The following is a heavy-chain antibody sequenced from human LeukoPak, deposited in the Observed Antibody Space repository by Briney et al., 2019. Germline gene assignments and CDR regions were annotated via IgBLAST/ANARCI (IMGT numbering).Heavy chain of an antibody. CDR1: GGSVSSGSYY. Sequence: SETLSLTYTVSGGSVSSGSYYWNWIRQPPGKGLEWIGYIYYSGSTNYNPSLKSRVTISVDTSKNQFSLKLSSVTAADTAVYYCARVGAMVRGVLGVGYFDYWGQGTLVTVSS. CDR3: ARVGAMVRGVLGVGYFDY. CDR2: IYYSGST. V-gene: IGHV4-61*01. D-gene: IGHD3-10*01. J-gene: IGHJ4*02.